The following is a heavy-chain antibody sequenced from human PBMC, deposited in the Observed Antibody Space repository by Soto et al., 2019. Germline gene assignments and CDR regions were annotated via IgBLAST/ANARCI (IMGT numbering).Heavy chain of an antibody. V-gene: IGHV2-26*01. Sequence: QVTLKESGPVLVKPTETLTLTCTVSGFSLRNSTMGVSWIRQPSGKSLEWLAHILSSDEKSYNTSLKRKVTLSTDTSKSQVVLTMTYVDPVDTATYFCARMLAVNYYYYYVDVWGEGTTVTVSS. J-gene: IGHJ6*03. CDR3: ARMLAVNYYYYYVDV. CDR1: GFSLRNSTMG. D-gene: IGHD3-22*01. CDR2: ILSSDEK.